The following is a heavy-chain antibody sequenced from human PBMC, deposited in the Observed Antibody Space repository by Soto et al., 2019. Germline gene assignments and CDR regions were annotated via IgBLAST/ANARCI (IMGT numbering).Heavy chain of an antibody. Sequence: ASVKVSCKASEYSFTSSDINWVRQATGQGLEWMGWMNPHSGDTGYAQKFQGRVTMTRNTSISTAYMELSSLKSEDTAVYYCARAADGFDIWGLGTMVTVSS. CDR1: EYSFTSSD. CDR3: ARAADGFDI. V-gene: IGHV1-8*02. CDR2: MNPHSGDT. J-gene: IGHJ3*02.